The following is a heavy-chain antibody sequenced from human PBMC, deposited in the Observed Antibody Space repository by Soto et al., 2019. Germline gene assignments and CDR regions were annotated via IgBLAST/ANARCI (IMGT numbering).Heavy chain of an antibody. CDR2: ISYDGSNK. J-gene: IGHJ4*02. CDR3: AKTPNRPYDSSGYYWSHDY. CDR1: GFTFSSYG. D-gene: IGHD3-22*01. V-gene: IGHV3-30*18. Sequence: GGSLRLSCAASGFTFSSYGMHWVRQAPGKGLEWVAVISYDGSNKYYADSVKGRFTISRDNSKNTLYLQMNSLRAEDTAVYYCAKTPNRPYDSSGYYWSHDYWGQGTLVTVSS.